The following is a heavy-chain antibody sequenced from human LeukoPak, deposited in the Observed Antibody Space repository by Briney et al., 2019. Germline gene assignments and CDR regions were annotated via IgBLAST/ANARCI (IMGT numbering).Heavy chain of an antibody. D-gene: IGHD3-3*01. CDR2: INHSGST. CDR1: GGSFSGYY. V-gene: IGHV4-34*01. J-gene: IGHJ4*02. CDR3: ATYDFWSGYFY. Sequence: SETLSLTCAVYGGSFSGYYWSWIRQPPGKGLEWIGEINHSGSTNYNPSLKSRVTISVDTSKNQFSLKLSSVTAADTAVYYCATYDFWSGYFYWGQGTLVTVSS.